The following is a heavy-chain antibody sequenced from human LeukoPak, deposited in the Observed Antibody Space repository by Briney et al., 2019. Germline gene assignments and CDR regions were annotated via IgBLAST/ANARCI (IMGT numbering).Heavy chain of an antibody. CDR2: IYSGGST. V-gene: IGHV3-66*01. J-gene: IGHJ4*02. D-gene: IGHD5-24*01. Sequence: GGSLRLSCAASGFTVSSNYMSWVRQAPGKGLEWVSVIYSGGSTYYADSVKGRFTISRDNSKNTLYLQMNSLRAEDTAVYYCAKDEGERWLQFYFDYWGQGTLVTVSS. CDR3: AKDEGERWLQFYFDY. CDR1: GFTVSSNY.